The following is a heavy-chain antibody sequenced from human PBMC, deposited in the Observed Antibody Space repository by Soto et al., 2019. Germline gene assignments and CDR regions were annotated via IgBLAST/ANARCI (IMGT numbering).Heavy chain of an antibody. D-gene: IGHD2-21*01. Sequence: EVQLLESGGGLVQLGGSLRPSCPAPGSTFSSYPMSWVRQPPGKGLEWVSAISGSGGSTYYADSVKGRFTISRDNSKNTLYLQMNSLRAEDTAVYYCAKGQSVVIAIPYYWGQGTLVTVSS. CDR1: GSTFSSYP. V-gene: IGHV3-23*01. J-gene: IGHJ4*02. CDR2: ISGSGGST. CDR3: AKGQSVVIAIPYY.